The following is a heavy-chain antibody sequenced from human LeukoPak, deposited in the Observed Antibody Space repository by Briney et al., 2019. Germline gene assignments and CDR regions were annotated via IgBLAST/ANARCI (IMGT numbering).Heavy chain of an antibody. J-gene: IGHJ4*02. Sequence: PGGSLRLSCAASGFTFSSYGMHWVRQAPGKGLEWVAVISYDGSNKYYADSVKGRFTISRDNSKNTLYLQMNSLRAEDTAVYYCARDWGSSWYGGYFDYWGQGTLVTVSS. CDR2: ISYDGSNK. D-gene: IGHD6-13*01. CDR3: ARDWGSSWYGGYFDY. V-gene: IGHV3-30*03. CDR1: GFTFSSYG.